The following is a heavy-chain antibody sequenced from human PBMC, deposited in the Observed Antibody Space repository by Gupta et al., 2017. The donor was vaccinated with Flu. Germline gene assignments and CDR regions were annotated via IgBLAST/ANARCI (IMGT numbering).Heavy chain of an antibody. J-gene: IGHJ6*03. CDR2: IDREENER. CDR3: TLGLVKYQVSGQADDYYKDV. CDR1: GFTLKEVS. D-gene: IGHD2-2*01. Sequence: QVHVEQSGAEVKKPGASVKVSCKVSGFTLKEVSIHWVRQAPGKGLEWMGVIDREENERIYAEKFQGRLTMTEDTSTETAYMDLLSLTSDDTAVYYCTLGLVKYQVSGQADDYYKDVWGKGTTVTVSS. V-gene: IGHV1-24*01.